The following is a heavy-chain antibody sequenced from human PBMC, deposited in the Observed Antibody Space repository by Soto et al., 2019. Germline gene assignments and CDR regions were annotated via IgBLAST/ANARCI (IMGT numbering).Heavy chain of an antibody. CDR2: IYPGDSDT. CDR1: GYSFTSYW. D-gene: IGHD3-10*01. CDR3: ARLFGESPPNWFEP. Sequence: PGASLKISCEGSGYSFTSYWIGWVRQMPGKGLEWMGIIYPGDSDTRYSPSFQGQVTISADKSISTAYLLWCSLQASATAMYYCARLFGESPPNWFEPWGQGTLVTVSS. V-gene: IGHV5-51*01. J-gene: IGHJ5*02.